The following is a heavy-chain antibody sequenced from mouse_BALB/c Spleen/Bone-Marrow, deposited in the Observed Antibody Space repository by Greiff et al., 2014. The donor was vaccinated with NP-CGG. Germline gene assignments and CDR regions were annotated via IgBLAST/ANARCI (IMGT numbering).Heavy chain of an antibody. CDR1: GYTFTSYW. J-gene: IGHJ3*01. CDR2: IPPGSGTT. CDR3: ARGSYYYGSSSPWFAY. V-gene: IGHV1S41*01. Sequence: DLVKPGASVKLSCKASGYTFTSYWINWIKQRPGQGLEWIGRIPPGSGTTYYNEMFKGKATVTVDTSSTTAYIQLSSLSSEDSAVYFCARGSYYYGSSSPWFAYWGQGTLVTVSA. D-gene: IGHD1-1*01.